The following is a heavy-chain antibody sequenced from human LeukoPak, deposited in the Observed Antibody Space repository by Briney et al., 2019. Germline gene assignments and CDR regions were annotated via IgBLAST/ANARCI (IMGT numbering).Heavy chain of an antibody. CDR1: GFTFSSYA. CDR2: ISGSGGST. Sequence: GGSLRLSCAASGFTFSSYAMSWVRQAPGKGLEWVSAISGSGGSTYYADSVKGRFTISRDNSKNTMYLQMNSLRAEDTAVYYCAKLYSWQPRPVTFDYWGQGTLVTVSS. V-gene: IGHV3-23*01. D-gene: IGHD5-18*01. CDR3: AKLYSWQPRPVTFDY. J-gene: IGHJ4*02.